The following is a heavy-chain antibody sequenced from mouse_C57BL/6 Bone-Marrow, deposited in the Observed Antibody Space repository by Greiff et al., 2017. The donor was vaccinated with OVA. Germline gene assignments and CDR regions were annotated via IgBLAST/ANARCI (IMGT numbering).Heavy chain of an antibody. Sequence: VKLQEPGAELVRPGTSVKLSCKASGYTFTSYWMHWVKQRPGQGLEWIGVIDPSDSYTNYNQKFKGKATLTVDTSSSTAYMQLSSLTSEDSAVYYCARAITTVSDYWGQGTTLTVSS. CDR1: GYTFTSYW. J-gene: IGHJ2*01. V-gene: IGHV1-59*01. D-gene: IGHD1-1*01. CDR2: IDPSDSYT. CDR3: ARAITTVSDY.